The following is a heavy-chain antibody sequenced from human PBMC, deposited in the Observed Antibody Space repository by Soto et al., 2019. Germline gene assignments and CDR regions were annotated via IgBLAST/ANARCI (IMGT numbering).Heavy chain of an antibody. J-gene: IGHJ4*02. CDR2: ISGGASDK. D-gene: IGHD6-25*01. Sequence: EVQVVESGGGLVQPGGSLRLSCEASGFMFSAYWMSWVRQDPRKGLEWVATISGGASDKFYVDSVKGRFTISRDDAKNSLYLQLNSLRAEDTAVYYCVREDWQRFDHWGQGTLVTVSS. CDR1: GFMFSAYW. CDR3: VREDWQRFDH. V-gene: IGHV3-7*01.